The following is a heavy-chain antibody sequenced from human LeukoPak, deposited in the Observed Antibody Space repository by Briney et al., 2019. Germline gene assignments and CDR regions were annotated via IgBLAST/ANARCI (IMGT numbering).Heavy chain of an antibody. CDR2: IFYSGST. CDR1: GGSMKTLH. CDR3: AKSNGYGLVDI. V-gene: IGHV4-59*12. D-gene: IGHD3-10*01. J-gene: IGHJ3*02. Sequence: SETLSLTCSVSGGSMKTLHWSWIRQPAGKGLEWIGNIFYSGSTYYSPSFKSRVTISLDTSRNQFSLKVNSVTAADTAVYYCAKSNGYGLVDIWGQGTMVTVSS.